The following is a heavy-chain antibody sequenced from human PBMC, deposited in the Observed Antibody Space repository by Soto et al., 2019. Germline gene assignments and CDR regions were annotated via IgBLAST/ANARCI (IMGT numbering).Heavy chain of an antibody. D-gene: IGHD6-13*01. CDR3: ARTYSSSWSPFDY. Sequence: SETLSLTCAVAGGSFSGYYWSWIRQPPGKGLEWIGEINQSGSTNYNPSLKSRVTISVDTSKNQFSLKLSSVTAADTAVYYCARTYSSSWSPFDYWGQGTLVTVSS. V-gene: IGHV4-34*01. CDR2: INQSGST. J-gene: IGHJ4*02. CDR1: GGSFSGYY.